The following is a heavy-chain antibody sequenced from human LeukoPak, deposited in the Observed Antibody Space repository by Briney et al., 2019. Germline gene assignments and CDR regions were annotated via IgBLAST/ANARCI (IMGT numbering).Heavy chain of an antibody. Sequence: EASVKVSCKASGYTFTSYGISWVRQAPGQGLEWMGWISAYNGNTNYAQKLQGRVTMTTDTSTSTAYMGLRSLRSDDTAVYYCARVGPSDRSGWYLGGGYWGQGTLVTVSS. CDR1: GYTFTSYG. J-gene: IGHJ4*02. V-gene: IGHV1-18*01. CDR2: ISAYNGNT. D-gene: IGHD6-19*01. CDR3: ARVGPSDRSGWYLGGGY.